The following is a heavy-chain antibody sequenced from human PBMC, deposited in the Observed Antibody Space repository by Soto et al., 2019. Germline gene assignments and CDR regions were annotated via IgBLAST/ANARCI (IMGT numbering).Heavy chain of an antibody. CDR3: AKDMGWGGVEGGVGGFDI. CDR1: GFTFEDYA. D-gene: IGHD3-16*01. V-gene: IGHV3-9*01. Sequence: EVQLVESGGGVEQPGRSLRLSCAASGFTFEDYAMYWVRQPPGKGLEWVSSISWNSGRIGYADSVKGRFTISRDNAENSLYLQMNSLRPEDTALYYCAKDMGWGGVEGGVGGFDIWGQGTMVTVSS. J-gene: IGHJ3*02. CDR2: ISWNSGRI.